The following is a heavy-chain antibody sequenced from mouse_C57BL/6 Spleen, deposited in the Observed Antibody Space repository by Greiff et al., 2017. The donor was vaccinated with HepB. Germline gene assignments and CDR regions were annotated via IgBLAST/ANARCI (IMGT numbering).Heavy chain of an antibody. CDR3: TRCQPGNYAMDY. CDR1: GYTFTDYE. Sequence: VQLQQSGAELVRPGASVTLSCKASGYTFTDYEMHWVKQTPVHGLEWIGAIDPETGGTAYNQKFKGKAILTADKSSSTAYMELRSLTSEDSAVYYCTRCQPGNYAMDYWGQGTSVTVSS. J-gene: IGHJ4*01. V-gene: IGHV1-15*01. D-gene: IGHD1-1*02. CDR2: IDPETGGT.